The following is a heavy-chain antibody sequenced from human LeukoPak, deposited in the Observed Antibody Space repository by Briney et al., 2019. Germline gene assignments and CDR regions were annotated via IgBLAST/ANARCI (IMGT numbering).Heavy chain of an antibody. CDR1: GGSFSGYY. Sequence: PSETLSLTCAVYGGSFSGYYWSWIRQPPGKGLEWIGEINHSGSTNYNPSLKSRVTISVDTSKNQFSLKLSSVTAADTAVYYCARGAIFGVVYYYYYMDVWGKGPTVTVSS. V-gene: IGHV4-34*01. J-gene: IGHJ6*03. D-gene: IGHD3-3*01. CDR2: INHSGST. CDR3: ARGAIFGVVYYYYYMDV.